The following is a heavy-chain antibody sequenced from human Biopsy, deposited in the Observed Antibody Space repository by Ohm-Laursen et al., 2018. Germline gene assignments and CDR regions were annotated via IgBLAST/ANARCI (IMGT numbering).Heavy chain of an antibody. Sequence: GSLRLSCTASGFTFRNYWMTWVRQAPGKGLEWVANIKQDGSEKYSVNSVKGRFTISRDNAKNSLYLQMNSLRAEDTAVYYCVRGSEFEGSNWPVDYWGQGTLATVSS. D-gene: IGHD6-13*01. CDR3: VRGSEFEGSNWPVDY. J-gene: IGHJ4*02. CDR1: GFTFRNYW. CDR2: IKQDGSEK. V-gene: IGHV3-7*01.